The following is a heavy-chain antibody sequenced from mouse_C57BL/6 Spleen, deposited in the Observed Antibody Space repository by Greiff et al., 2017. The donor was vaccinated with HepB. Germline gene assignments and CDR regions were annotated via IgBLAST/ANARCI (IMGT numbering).Heavy chain of an antibody. CDR2: IDPSDSYT. D-gene: IGHD2-4*01. J-gene: IGHJ1*03. CDR1: GYTFTSYW. CDR3: ARSGLRPYWYFDV. Sequence: QVQLQQPGAELVMPGASVKLSCKASGYTFTSYWMHWVKQRPGQGLEWIGEIDPSDSYTNYNQKFKGKSTLTVDTSSSTAYMQLSSLTSEDSAVYYCARSGLRPYWYFDVWGTGTTVTVSS. V-gene: IGHV1-69*01.